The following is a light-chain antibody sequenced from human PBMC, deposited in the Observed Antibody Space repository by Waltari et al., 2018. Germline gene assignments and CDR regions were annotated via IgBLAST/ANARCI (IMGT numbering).Light chain of an antibody. V-gene: IGKV3-11*01. J-gene: IGKJ4*01. CDR3: QQRKYWPPLT. CDR1: QSVYIY. CDR2: DAS. Sequence: EVVLTQSPATLSLSPGERATLSCRASQSVYIYLAWYQQKPGQAPRLLIYDASNRATGIPARFSGSGSGTDFTLSSSSLEPEDFAVYYCQQRKYWPPLTFGGGTTVEIK.